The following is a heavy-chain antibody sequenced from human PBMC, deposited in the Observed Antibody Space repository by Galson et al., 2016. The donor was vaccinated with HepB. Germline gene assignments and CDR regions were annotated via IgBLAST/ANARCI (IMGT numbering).Heavy chain of an antibody. Sequence: SVKVSCKASGYTFSSYGISWVRQAPGQGPEWMGWISGYNGNTKYAQKFQGRVTMTTDTFTSTAYMELRSLRSDDTAVYFCARDEIVRPSSLWWYWGQGTLVTVSS. V-gene: IGHV1-18*04. D-gene: IGHD2/OR15-2a*01. J-gene: IGHJ4*02. CDR1: GYTFSSYG. CDR2: ISGYNGNT. CDR3: ARDEIVRPSSLWWY.